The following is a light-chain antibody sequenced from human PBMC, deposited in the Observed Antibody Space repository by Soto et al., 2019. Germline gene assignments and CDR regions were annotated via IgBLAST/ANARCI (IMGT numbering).Light chain of an antibody. J-gene: IGKJ2*01. CDR2: GAS. Sequence: EIVLTQSPGTLSLSPGERATLSCRASQSVSSSYLAWYQQKPGQAPRLLIYGASRRATGIPDRFSGSGSGTDFTLTISRLEPEDFAVYYCQQYSRSPRTFGQGTKLEIK. CDR3: QQYSRSPRT. V-gene: IGKV3-20*01. CDR1: QSVSSSY.